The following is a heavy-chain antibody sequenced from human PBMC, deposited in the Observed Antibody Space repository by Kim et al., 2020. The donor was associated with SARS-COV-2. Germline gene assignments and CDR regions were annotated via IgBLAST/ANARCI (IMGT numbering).Heavy chain of an antibody. CDR2: IYYSGST. CDR1: GGSISSYY. D-gene: IGHD3-3*01. V-gene: IGHV4-59*01. J-gene: IGHJ4*02. Sequence: SETLSLTCTVSGGSISSYYWSWIRQPPGKGLEWIGYIYYSGSTNYNPSLKSRVTISVDTSKNQFSLKLSSVTAADTAVYYCARGVRGYDFWSGYSGWAGYFDYWGQGTLVTVSS. CDR3: ARGVRGYDFWSGYSGWAGYFDY.